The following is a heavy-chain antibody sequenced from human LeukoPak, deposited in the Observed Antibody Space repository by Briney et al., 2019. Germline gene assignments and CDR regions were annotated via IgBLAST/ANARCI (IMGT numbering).Heavy chain of an antibody. CDR2: MNPNSGNT. D-gene: IGHD4-17*01. CDR1: GYTFTSYD. J-gene: IGHJ6*03. V-gene: IGHV1-8*01. Sequence: ASVKVSCKASGYTFTSYDINWVRQATGQGLEWMGWMNPNSGNTGYAQKFQGRVTMTRDTSISTAYMELSRLRSDDTAVYYCARYGDYAGGYYYYMDVWGKGTTVTVSS. CDR3: ARYGDYAGGYYYYMDV.